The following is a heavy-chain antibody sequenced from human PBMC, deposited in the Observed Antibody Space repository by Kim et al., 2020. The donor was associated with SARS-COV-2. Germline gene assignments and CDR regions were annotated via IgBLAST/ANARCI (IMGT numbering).Heavy chain of an antibody. CDR3: AKAVVVPAANAFDI. J-gene: IGHJ3*02. CDR1: GGSISSSNW. D-gene: IGHD2-2*01. CDR2: IYHSGST. Sequence: SETLSLTCAVSGGSISSSNWWSWVRQPPGKGLEWIGEIYHSGSTNYNPSLKSRVTISVDKSKNQFSLKLSSVTAADTAVYYCAKAVVVPAANAFDIWGQGTMVTVSS. V-gene: IGHV4-4*02.